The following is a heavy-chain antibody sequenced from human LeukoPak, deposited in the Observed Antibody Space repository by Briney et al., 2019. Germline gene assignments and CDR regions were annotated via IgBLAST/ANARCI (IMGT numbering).Heavy chain of an antibody. Sequence: ASVKVSCKASGYTFTGYYMHWVRQAPGQGLEWMGWINPNSGGTNYAQKFQGRVTITRNTSVTTAYMELRSLRSEDTAVYYCAREVQAYDFWSTDYFMDVWGKGTTVTVSS. J-gene: IGHJ6*03. V-gene: IGHV1-2*02. CDR2: INPNSGGT. CDR3: AREVQAYDFWSTDYFMDV. CDR1: GYTFTGYY. D-gene: IGHD3-3*01.